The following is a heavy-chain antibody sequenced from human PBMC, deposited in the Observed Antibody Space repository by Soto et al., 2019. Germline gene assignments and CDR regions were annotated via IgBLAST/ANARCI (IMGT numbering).Heavy chain of an antibody. CDR1: GGSISSSSYY. V-gene: IGHV4-39*01. Sequence: QLQLQESGPGLVKPSETLSLTCTVSGGSISSSSYYWGWIRQPPGKGLEWIGSTYYSGSTYYNPSLKSRGPIPVDTSKNQFSLKLSSVTAADTAVYHCARHAHNSMVVTPGPWGQGTLVTVSS. CDR3: ARHAHNSMVVTPGP. CDR2: TYYSGST. J-gene: IGHJ5*02. D-gene: IGHD2-21*02.